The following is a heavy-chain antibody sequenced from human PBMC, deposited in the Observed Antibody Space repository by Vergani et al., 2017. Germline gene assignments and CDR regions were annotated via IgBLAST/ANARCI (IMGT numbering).Heavy chain of an antibody. CDR3: ARVAGGGNSRGRFDP. D-gene: IGHD4-23*01. CDR2: IYSSGST. CDR1: GGSISSGSYY. Sequence: QVQLQESGPGLVKPSQTLSLTCTVSGGSISSGSYYWSWIPQPAGKGLEWIGRIYSSGSTNYNPSLKSRVTISVDTSKNQFSLKLSSVTAADTAVYYCARVAGGGNSRGRFDPWGQGTLVTVFS. V-gene: IGHV4-61*02. J-gene: IGHJ5*02.